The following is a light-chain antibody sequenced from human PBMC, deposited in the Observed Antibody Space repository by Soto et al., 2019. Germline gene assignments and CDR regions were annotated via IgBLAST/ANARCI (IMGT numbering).Light chain of an antibody. CDR3: CSYAGSSIPYV. V-gene: IGLV2-23*02. CDR2: EVS. CDR1: SSDVGSYNL. Sequence: QSVLTQPASVSGSPGQSITISCTGTSSDVGSYNLVSWYQQHPGKAPKLMIYEVSKRPSGVSNCFSGSKSGNTASLTISWFQAEDEADYYCCSYAGSSIPYVFGTVTKVTVL. J-gene: IGLJ1*01.